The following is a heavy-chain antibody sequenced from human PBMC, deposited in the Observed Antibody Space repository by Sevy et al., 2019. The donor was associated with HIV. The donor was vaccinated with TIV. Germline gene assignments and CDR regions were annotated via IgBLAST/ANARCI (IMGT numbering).Heavy chain of an antibody. Sequence: GGSLRLSCAASGFTFSSYAMHWVRQAPGKGLEWVAVISYNGSNKYYADSVKGRFTISRDNSKNTLYLQMNSLRAEDTAVYYCARDIAAAGTAYYYYYGMDVWDQGTTVTVSS. J-gene: IGHJ6*02. D-gene: IGHD6-13*01. CDR1: GFTFSSYA. V-gene: IGHV3-30-3*01. CDR3: ARDIAAAGTAYYYYYGMDV. CDR2: ISYNGSNK.